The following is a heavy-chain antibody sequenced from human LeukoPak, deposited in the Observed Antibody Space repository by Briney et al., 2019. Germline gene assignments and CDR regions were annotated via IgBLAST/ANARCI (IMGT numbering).Heavy chain of an antibody. CDR3: ARGRGGRLLYYDFWSGSDWFDP. CDR1: GYTFTSHG. J-gene: IGHJ5*02. Sequence: ASVKVSCKASGYTFTSHGISWVRQATGQGLEWMGWMNPNSGNTGYAQKFQGRVTMTRNTSISTAYMELSSLRSEDTAVYYCARGRGGRLLYYDFWSGSDWFDPWGQGTLVTVSS. CDR2: MNPNSGNT. D-gene: IGHD3-3*01. V-gene: IGHV1-8*01.